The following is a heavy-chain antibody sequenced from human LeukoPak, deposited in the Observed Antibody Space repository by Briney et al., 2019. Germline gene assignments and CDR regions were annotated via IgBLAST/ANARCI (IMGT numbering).Heavy chain of an antibody. V-gene: IGHV3-21*01. Sequence: PGGSLRLSCAASGFTFSANDMTWVRQAPGKGLEWASSISSSSSYIFHADSVKGRFTISRDNAKNSLYLQMNSLRAEDTAVYYCARGRYYYDSSGSFDYWGQGTLVTVSS. CDR2: ISSSSSYI. J-gene: IGHJ4*02. CDR1: GFTFSAND. D-gene: IGHD3-22*01. CDR3: ARGRYYYDSSGSFDY.